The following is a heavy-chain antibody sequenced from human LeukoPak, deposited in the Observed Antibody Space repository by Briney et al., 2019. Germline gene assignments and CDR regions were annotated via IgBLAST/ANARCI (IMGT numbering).Heavy chain of an antibody. J-gene: IGHJ4*02. CDR3: ARSRYGFGELLPDY. V-gene: IGHV4-59*12. CDR1: GGSISSYY. Sequence: SETLSLTCTVSGGSISSYYWSWIRQPPGKGLEWIGYIYYSGSTNYNPSLKSRVTISVDTSKNQFSLKLSSVTAADTAVYYCARSRYGFGELLPDYWGQGTLVTVSS. CDR2: IYYSGST. D-gene: IGHD3-10*01.